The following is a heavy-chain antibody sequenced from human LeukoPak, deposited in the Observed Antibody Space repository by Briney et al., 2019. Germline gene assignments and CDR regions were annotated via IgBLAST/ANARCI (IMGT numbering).Heavy chain of an antibody. CDR3: ARGFYSPHY. J-gene: IGHJ4*02. D-gene: IGHD4-11*01. CDR2: IYYSGRT. CDR1: GGSISSDY. V-gene: IGHV4-59*01. Sequence: SETLSLTCTVSGGSISSDYWSWIRQPPGKGLEWIGYIYYSGRTYYNPSLKSRITISVDTSKNQFSLKLSSVTAADTAVYYCARGFYSPHYWGQGTLVTVSS.